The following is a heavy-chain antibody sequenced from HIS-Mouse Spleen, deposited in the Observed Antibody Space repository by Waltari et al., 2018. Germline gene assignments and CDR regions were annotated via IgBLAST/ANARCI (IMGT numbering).Heavy chain of an antibody. V-gene: IGHV1-2*02. Sequence: QVQLVQSGAEVKKPGASVKVSCKASGYTFTGYYMHWVRQAPGQGLEWMGWINPNSGGTNYAQKFQGRVTMTRDTSISTAYMELSRLRSDDTAVYYCARDPRHDYSNYDNWFDPWGQGTLVTVSS. CDR1: GYTFTGYY. CDR2: INPNSGGT. CDR3: ARDPRHDYSNYDNWFDP. D-gene: IGHD4-4*01. J-gene: IGHJ5*02.